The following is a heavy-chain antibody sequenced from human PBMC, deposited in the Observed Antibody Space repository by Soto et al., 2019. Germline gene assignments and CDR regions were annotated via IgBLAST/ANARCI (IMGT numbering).Heavy chain of an antibody. D-gene: IGHD3-16*01. Sequence: QITLKESGPTLVKPTQTLTLTCTFSVFSRSTSGVGVGWIRQPPGKALEWLALIYWDDDKRYSPTLKSRLTINKATSKHQGVPTMTNMDPVDTATYYCAHRRRGSYFDYWGQGTLVTVSA. J-gene: IGHJ4*02. CDR3: AHRRRGSYFDY. CDR1: VFSRSTSGVG. V-gene: IGHV2-5*02. CDR2: IYWDDDK.